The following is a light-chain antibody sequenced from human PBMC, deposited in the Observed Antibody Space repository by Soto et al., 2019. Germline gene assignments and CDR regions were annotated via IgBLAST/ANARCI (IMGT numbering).Light chain of an antibody. CDR1: QSINNRY. CDR3: QQFGSSPGFT. V-gene: IGKV3-20*01. Sequence: EIVLTQSPGTLSLSPGERATLSCRASQSINNRYLAWYQQKPGQAPRLLIYGASSRATGIPDRFIGSGSGTDVTLTISRLETEDFAVYYCQQFGSSPGFTFGPGTKVDIK. J-gene: IGKJ3*01. CDR2: GAS.